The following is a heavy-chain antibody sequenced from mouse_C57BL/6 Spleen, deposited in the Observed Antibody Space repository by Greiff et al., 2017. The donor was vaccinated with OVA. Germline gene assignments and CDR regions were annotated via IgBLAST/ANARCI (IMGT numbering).Heavy chain of an antibody. D-gene: IGHD1-1*01. CDR2: IDPSDSYT. Sequence: QVQLKQPGAELVKPGASVKLSCKASGYTFTSYWMQWVKQRPGQGLEWIGEIDPSDSYTNYNQKFKGKATLTVDTSSSTAYMQLSSLTSEDSAVYYCARGYYGSSSYAMDYWGQGTSVTVSS. CDR3: ARGYYGSSSYAMDY. J-gene: IGHJ4*01. CDR1: GYTFTSYW. V-gene: IGHV1-50*01.